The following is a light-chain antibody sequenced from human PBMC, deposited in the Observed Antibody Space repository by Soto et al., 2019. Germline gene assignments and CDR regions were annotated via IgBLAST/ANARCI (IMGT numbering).Light chain of an antibody. CDR3: TSYTSDSTYV. CDR1: STYVGRYNY. Sequence: QSVLTQPASLSGSPGQSITISCTGTSTYVGRYNYVSWYQQHPGKAPKLMVYDVSNRPSWVSNRFSGSKSGITASLTISGLQAEDEADYYCTSYTSDSTYVFGTGTKVTVL. CDR2: DVS. J-gene: IGLJ1*01. V-gene: IGLV2-14*01.